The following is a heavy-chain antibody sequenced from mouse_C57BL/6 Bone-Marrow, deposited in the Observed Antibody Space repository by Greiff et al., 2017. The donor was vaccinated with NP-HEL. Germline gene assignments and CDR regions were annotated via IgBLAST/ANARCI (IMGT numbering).Heavy chain of an antibody. Sequence: QVQLQQPGAELVKPGASVMLSCKASGYTFTSYWMHWVKQRPGQGLEWIGMIHPNSGSTNYNEKFKSKATLTVDKSSSTAYMQLSSLTSEDSAVYYCARCGNYLYYYAMDYWGQGTSVTVSS. CDR2: IHPNSGST. J-gene: IGHJ4*01. D-gene: IGHD2-1*01. V-gene: IGHV1-64*01. CDR1: GYTFTSYW. CDR3: ARCGNYLYYYAMDY.